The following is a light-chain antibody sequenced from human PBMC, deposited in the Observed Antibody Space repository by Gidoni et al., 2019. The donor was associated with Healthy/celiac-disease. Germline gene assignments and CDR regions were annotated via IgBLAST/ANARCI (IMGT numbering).Light chain of an antibody. CDR3: QQRSNWPPLT. V-gene: IGKV3-11*01. Sequence: EIVLTQSPATLSLSPGERATLSCRASKSVSSNLAWYQQKPGQAPRLLIYDASNRATGIPARFSGSGSGTDFTLTISSLETEDFAVYYCQQRSNWPPLTFGGGTKVEIK. CDR2: DAS. CDR1: KSVSSN. J-gene: IGKJ4*01.